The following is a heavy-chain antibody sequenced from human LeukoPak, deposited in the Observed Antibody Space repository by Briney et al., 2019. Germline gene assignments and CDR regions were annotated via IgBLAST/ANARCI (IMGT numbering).Heavy chain of an antibody. CDR1: GFTLSSYW. CDR3: ARAPSEIGGYYPEYFRH. J-gene: IGHJ1*01. CDR2: IKSDGRT. Sequence: GGSLRLTCAASGFTLSSYWMHWVRQAPGKGLVWVSRIKSDGRTNYADSVKGRFTISRDNAKNTVSLQMNSLRAEDTGVYYCARAPSEIGGYYPEYFRHWGQGTLVIVSS. D-gene: IGHD3-22*01. V-gene: IGHV3-74*01.